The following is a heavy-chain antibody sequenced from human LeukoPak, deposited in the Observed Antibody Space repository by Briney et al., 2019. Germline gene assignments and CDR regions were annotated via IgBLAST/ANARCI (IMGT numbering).Heavy chain of an antibody. J-gene: IGHJ4*02. CDR3: ARGGVAAKYYFDY. CDR1: GGSISPLD. V-gene: IGHV4-59*11. D-gene: IGHD3-10*01. Sequence: SETLSLTCTVSGGSISPLDWGWIRQPPGKGLEFIGYIYYSGTTNYNPSLRSRATLSVDTSKNQFSLKLSSVTAADTAVYYCARGGVAAKYYFDYWGPGTLVTVSS. CDR2: IYYSGTT.